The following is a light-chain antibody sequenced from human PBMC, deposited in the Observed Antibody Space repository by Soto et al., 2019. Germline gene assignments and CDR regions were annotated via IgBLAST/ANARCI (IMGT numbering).Light chain of an antibody. Sequence: QSVLTQPPSASGSPGQSVTISCTGTSSDVGGYNYVSWYQQHPGKAPKLMIYEVSKRPSGVPDRFSGSKSGNTASLTVCGLQAEDEADYYCSSYAGSNNWVFGGWTKLTVL. J-gene: IGLJ2*01. CDR1: SSDVGGYNY. CDR3: SSYAGSNNWV. CDR2: EVS. V-gene: IGLV2-8*01.